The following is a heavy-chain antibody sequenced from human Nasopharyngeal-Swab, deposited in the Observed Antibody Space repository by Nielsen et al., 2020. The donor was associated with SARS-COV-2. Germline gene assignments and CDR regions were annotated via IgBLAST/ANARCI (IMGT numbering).Heavy chain of an antibody. CDR3: ARDPYDGSGHFDY. CDR2: INSDESST. J-gene: IGHJ4*02. CDR1: GFTFTNYW. D-gene: IGHD3-22*01. V-gene: IGHV3-74*01. Sequence: GGSLRLSCAAPGFTFTNYWMHWVRQAPGKGLVWVSRINSDESSTSYADSVKGRFTISRDNAENTLYLQMNSLRAEDTAVYYCARDPYDGSGHFDYWGQGTLVIVSS.